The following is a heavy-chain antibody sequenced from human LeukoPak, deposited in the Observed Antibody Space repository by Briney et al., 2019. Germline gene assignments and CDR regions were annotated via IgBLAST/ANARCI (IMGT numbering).Heavy chain of an antibody. CDR3: ARDHNYDSSGYFLYY. J-gene: IGHJ4*02. D-gene: IGHD3-22*01. V-gene: IGHV4-34*01. CDR2: INHSGNT. CDR1: GGSFSGYY. Sequence: SETLSLTCAVYGGSFSGYYWNWIRQPPGKGLEWIGEINHSGNTNYNPSLKSRVTMSVDTSKNQFSLRLSSVTAADTAVYYCARDHNYDSSGYFLYYWGQGTLVTVSS.